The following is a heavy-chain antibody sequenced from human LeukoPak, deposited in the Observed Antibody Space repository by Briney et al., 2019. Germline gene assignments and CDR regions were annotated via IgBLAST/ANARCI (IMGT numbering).Heavy chain of an antibody. J-gene: IGHJ4*02. CDR3: AREDTSGYYIFDY. D-gene: IGHD3-22*01. Sequence: ASVKVSCKASGYTFTSYDINWVRQATGQGLEWMGWMNPNSGNTGYAQKLQGRVTMTTDTSTSTAYMELRSLRSDDTAVYYCAREDTSGYYIFDYWGQGTLVTVSS. CDR2: MNPNSGNT. V-gene: IGHV1-8*01. CDR1: GYTFTSYD.